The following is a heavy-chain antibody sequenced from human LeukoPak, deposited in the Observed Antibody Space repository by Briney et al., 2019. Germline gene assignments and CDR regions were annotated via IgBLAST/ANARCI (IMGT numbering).Heavy chain of an antibody. CDR1: GYTFTGYY. CDR2: INPNSGGT. Sequence: ASVKVSCKASGYTFTGYYMHWVRQAPGQGLEWMGWINPNSGGTNYAQKFQGRVTMTRDTSISTAYMGLSRLRSDDTAVYYCARECDYSGSYGFWFDPWGQGTLVTVSS. J-gene: IGHJ5*02. V-gene: IGHV1-2*02. CDR3: ARECDYSGSYGFWFDP. D-gene: IGHD1-26*01.